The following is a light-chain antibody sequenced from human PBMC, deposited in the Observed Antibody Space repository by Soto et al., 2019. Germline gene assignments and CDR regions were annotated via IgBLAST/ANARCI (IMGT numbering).Light chain of an antibody. Sequence: GLSQSPGTLSLSPGERATLSCRASQSVSSSYLAWYQQKPGQAPRLLIYGISKRATDIPDRFRGSGSGTEFTLTISSLQSEDFAVYHCQQYNDWPLTFGPGTKVDVK. CDR1: QSVSSSY. J-gene: IGKJ3*01. CDR3: QQYNDWPLT. CDR2: GIS. V-gene: IGKV3-20*01.